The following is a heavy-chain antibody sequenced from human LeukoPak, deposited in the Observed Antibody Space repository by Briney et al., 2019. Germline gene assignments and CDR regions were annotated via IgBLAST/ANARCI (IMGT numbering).Heavy chain of an antibody. J-gene: IGHJ4*02. D-gene: IGHD6-6*01. CDR3: ARSTQKNKKYSHPATYYFDY. Sequence: GGSLRFSCAASGFTFSSYSMNWVRQAPGKGLEWVSSISSSSSYIYYADPVKGRFTISRDNAKNSLYLQMNSLRAEDTAVYYCARSTQKNKKYSHPATYYFDYWGQGTLVTVSS. CDR2: ISSSSSYI. V-gene: IGHV3-21*01. CDR1: GFTFSSYS.